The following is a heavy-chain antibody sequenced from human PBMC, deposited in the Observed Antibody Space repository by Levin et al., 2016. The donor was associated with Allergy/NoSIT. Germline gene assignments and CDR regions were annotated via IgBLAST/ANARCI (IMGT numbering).Heavy chain of an antibody. D-gene: IGHD2-2*02. CDR3: ARSPTVVVPAAIPYYYYGMDV. CDR1: GYTFTSYG. V-gene: IGHV1-18*01. J-gene: IGHJ6*02. Sequence: ASVKVSCKASGYTFTSYGISWVRQAPGQGLEWMGWISAYNGNTNYAQKLQGRVTMTTDTSTSTAYMELRSLRSDDTAVYYCARSPTVVVPAAIPYYYYGMDVWGQGTTVTVSS. CDR2: ISAYNGNT.